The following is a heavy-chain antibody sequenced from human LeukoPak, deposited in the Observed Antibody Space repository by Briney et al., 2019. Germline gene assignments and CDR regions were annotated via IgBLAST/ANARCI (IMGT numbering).Heavy chain of an antibody. V-gene: IGHV3-21*01. D-gene: IGHD6-19*01. CDR3: ARVLYSSGWL. CDR2: ISSSSSYI. J-gene: IGHJ4*02. CDR1: GFTFSSNS. Sequence: TGGSLRLSCAAYGFTFSSNSMNWVRQAPGKGLKWVSSISSSSSYIYYADSVKGRFTISRDNAKNSLYLQRNSLRAEDTAVYYRARVLYSSGWLWGQGTLVTVSS.